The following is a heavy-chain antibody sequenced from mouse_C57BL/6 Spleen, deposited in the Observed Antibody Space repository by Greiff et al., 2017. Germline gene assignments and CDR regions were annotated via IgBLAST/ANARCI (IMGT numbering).Heavy chain of an antibody. V-gene: IGHV1-7*01. CDR1: GYTFTSYW. Sequence: QVHVKQSGAELAKPGASVKLSCKASGYTFTSYWMHWVKQRPGQGLEWIGYINPSSGYTKYNQKFKDKATLTADKSSSTAYMQLSSLTYEDSAVYYCASGPYSNYGCDYWGQGTTLTVSS. CDR2: INPSSGYT. CDR3: ASGPYSNYGCDY. D-gene: IGHD2-5*01. J-gene: IGHJ2*01.